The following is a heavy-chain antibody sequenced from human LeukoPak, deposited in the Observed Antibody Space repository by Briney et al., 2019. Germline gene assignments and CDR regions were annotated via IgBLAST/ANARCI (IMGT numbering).Heavy chain of an antibody. V-gene: IGHV4-61*02. CDR3: ARDLKGSWYRDDAFDI. CDR2: IYTSGST. D-gene: IGHD6-13*01. J-gene: IGHJ3*02. CDR1: GGSISSGDYY. Sequence: PSQTLFLTCTVSGGSISSGDYYWGWIRQPAGKGLEWIGRIYTSGSTNYNPSLKSRVTISVDTSKNQFSLKVNSVTAADTAVYYCARDLKGSWYRDDAFDIWGQGTMVTVSS.